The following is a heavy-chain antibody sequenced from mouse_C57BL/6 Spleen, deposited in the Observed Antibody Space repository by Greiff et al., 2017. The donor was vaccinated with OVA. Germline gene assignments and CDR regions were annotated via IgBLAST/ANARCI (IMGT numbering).Heavy chain of an antibody. CDR3: ARVDYGSLYYFDY. D-gene: IGHD1-1*01. V-gene: IGHV3-6*01. CDR1: GYSITSGYY. Sequence: EVQLVESGPGLVKPSQSLSLTCSVTGYSITSGYYWNWIRQFPGNKLEWMGYISYDGSNNYNPSLKNRISITRDTSKNQFFLKLNSVTTEDTATYYCARVDYGSLYYFDYWGQGTTLTVSS. CDR2: ISYDGSN. J-gene: IGHJ2*01.